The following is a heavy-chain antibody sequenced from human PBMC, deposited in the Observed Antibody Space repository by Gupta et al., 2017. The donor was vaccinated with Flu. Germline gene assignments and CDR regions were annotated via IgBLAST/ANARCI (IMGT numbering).Heavy chain of an antibody. V-gene: IGHV1-18*01. CDR2: ISAYNGHT. Sequence: QVQLVKSGAEVKKPGASVTVSCKASGYTFKNFGISWVRQAPGQGLEWMGWISAYNGHTNYAQRLQDRVTMTTDTSTSTAYMELRSLRSDDTAVYFCARDRGNVLMAPDFDDWGQGTLVTVSS. CDR1: GYTFKNFG. D-gene: IGHD2-8*01. J-gene: IGHJ4*02. CDR3: ARDRGNVLMAPDFDD.